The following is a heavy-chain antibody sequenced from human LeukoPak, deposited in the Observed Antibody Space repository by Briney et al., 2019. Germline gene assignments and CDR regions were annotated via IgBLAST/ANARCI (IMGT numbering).Heavy chain of an antibody. CDR1: GFPFSSYG. CDR2: ISYDGSNK. V-gene: IGHV3-30*18. D-gene: IGHD3-10*01. CDR3: AKDSETLWFGELLRGRNWFDP. J-gene: IGHJ5*02. Sequence: GGSLRLSCAASGFPFSSYGMHWVRQAPGKGLEWVAVISYDGSNKYYADSVKGRFTISRDNSKNTLYLQMNSLRAEDTAVYYCAKDSETLWFGELLRGRNWFDPWGQGTLVTVSS.